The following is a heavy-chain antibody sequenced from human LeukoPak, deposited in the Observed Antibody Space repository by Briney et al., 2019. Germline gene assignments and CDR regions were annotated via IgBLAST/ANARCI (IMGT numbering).Heavy chain of an antibody. V-gene: IGHV5-51*01. CDR2: IYPGDSDG. D-gene: IGHD5-12*01. Sequence: KPGESLNISCKGSGYSFTNYWIGWVRPTPGKGLEWVWIIYPGDSDGRYSPSFQVQVTISADKSISTAYLQWSSLKASDTAMYSCARHVLVYIVATTTVEDYGMDVWGQGTTVTVSS. CDR1: GYSFTNYW. J-gene: IGHJ6*02. CDR3: ARHVLVYIVATTTVEDYGMDV.